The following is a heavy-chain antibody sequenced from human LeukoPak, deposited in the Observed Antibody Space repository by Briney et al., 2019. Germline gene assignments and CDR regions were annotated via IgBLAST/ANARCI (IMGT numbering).Heavy chain of an antibody. CDR2: ISGSGGST. Sequence: GGSLRLSCAASGFTFSTCVIGWVRQAPGKGLEWVSAISGSGGSTYYADSVKGRFTISRDNSKNTLYLQMNSLGADDTAVYYCAKGNWRYFDYWGQGTLVTVSS. CDR3: AKGNWRYFDY. V-gene: IGHV3-23*01. J-gene: IGHJ4*02. D-gene: IGHD1-1*01. CDR1: GFTFSTCV.